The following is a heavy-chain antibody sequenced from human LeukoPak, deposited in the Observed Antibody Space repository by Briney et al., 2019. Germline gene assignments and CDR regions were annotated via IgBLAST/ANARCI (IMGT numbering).Heavy chain of an antibody. Sequence: SETLSLTCTVSGGSISSSSYCWGWIRQPPGKGLEWIGSIYYSGSTYYNPSLKSRVTISVDTSKNQFSLKLSSVTAADTAMYYCARKIHYPIAVGYYFDYWGQGTLVTVSS. CDR2: IYYSGST. J-gene: IGHJ4*02. CDR3: ARKIHYPIAVGYYFDY. CDR1: GGSISSSSYC. D-gene: IGHD6-19*01. V-gene: IGHV4-39*07.